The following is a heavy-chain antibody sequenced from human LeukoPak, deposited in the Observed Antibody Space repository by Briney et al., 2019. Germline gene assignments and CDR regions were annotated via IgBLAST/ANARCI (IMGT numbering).Heavy chain of an antibody. D-gene: IGHD2-2*01. J-gene: IGHJ3*02. V-gene: IGHV4-59*12. CDR3: AKSNGHGLVDI. CDR1: GDSISGFY. Sequence: SETLSLTCTVSGDSISGFYWSWIRQPPGKGLEWIGYIYYSGSTNYNPSLKSRVAISVDTSKNQFSLKLTSVTAADTAVYYCAKSNGHGLVDIWGQGTMVTVSS. CDR2: IYYSGST.